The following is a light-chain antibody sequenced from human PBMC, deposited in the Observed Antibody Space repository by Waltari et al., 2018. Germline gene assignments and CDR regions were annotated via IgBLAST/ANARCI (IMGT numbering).Light chain of an antibody. CDR3: QQYNKWPPIT. J-gene: IGKJ5*01. V-gene: IGKV3-15*01. Sequence: EVVMTQSPATLSVSPGDTATLSCRASQTVSSDLAWYQQKPGQPPRLLIYAASTRATGIPARFSGSGSGTEFTLTISSLQSEDFAVYYCQQYNKWPPITFGQGTRLEIK. CDR2: AAS. CDR1: QTVSSD.